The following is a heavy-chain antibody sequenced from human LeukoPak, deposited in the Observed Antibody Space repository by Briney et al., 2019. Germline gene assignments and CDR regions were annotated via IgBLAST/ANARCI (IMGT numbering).Heavy chain of an antibody. CDR1: GFTFSSYW. J-gene: IGHJ6*02. Sequence: GGSLRLSCAASGFTFSSYWMSWVRQAPGKGLEWVSVISGGGSTLYADSVKGRFTISRDNSKNTLYLQMNNLRAEDTAIYYCAGRDSGYYYGLDLWGLGTTVTVSS. CDR2: ISGGGST. CDR3: AGRDSGYYYGLDL. V-gene: IGHV3-53*01. D-gene: IGHD2-21*02.